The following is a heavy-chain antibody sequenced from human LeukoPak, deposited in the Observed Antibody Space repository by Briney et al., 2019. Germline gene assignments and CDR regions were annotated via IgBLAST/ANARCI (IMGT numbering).Heavy chain of an antibody. J-gene: IGHJ6*03. Sequence: SETLSLTCTVSGGSISSGSYYWSWIRQPAGKGLEWIGRIYTSGSTNYNPSLQSRVTISVDRSKNQFSLKLTSVTAADTAVYYCARDRVGYCSSTSCYPHYYYYYMDVWGKGTTVTISS. CDR1: GGSISSGSYY. V-gene: IGHV4-61*02. CDR3: ARDRVGYCSSTSCYPHYYYYYMDV. CDR2: IYTSGST. D-gene: IGHD2-2*01.